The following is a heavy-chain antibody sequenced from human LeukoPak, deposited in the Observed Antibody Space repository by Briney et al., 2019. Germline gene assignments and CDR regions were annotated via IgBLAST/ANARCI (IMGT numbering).Heavy chain of an antibody. CDR2: IYYSGST. V-gene: IGHV4-31*03. D-gene: IGHD1-14*01. CDR3: ARFPPGVYYGMDV. Sequence: PSETLSLTCTVSGGSISSGGYYWSWIRQHPGKGLEWIGYIYYSGSTYYNPSLKSRVTISVDTSKNQFSLKLSSVTAADTAVYYCARFPPGVYYGMDVWGQGTTVTVSS. J-gene: IGHJ6*02. CDR1: GGSISSGGYY.